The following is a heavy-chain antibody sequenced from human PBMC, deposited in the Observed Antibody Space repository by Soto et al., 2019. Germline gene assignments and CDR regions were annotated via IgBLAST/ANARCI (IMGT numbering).Heavy chain of an antibody. CDR1: GFTFSSYS. CDR3: ARDGGYCSSTSCYHYWYFDL. CDR2: ISSSSSYI. Sequence: EVQLVESGGGLVKPGGSLRLSCAASGFTFSSYSMNWVRQAPGKGLEWVSSISSSSSYIYYADSVKGRFTISRDNAKNALYLQMNGLKGVGKAVYYFARDGGYCSSTSCYHYWYFDLWGRGTLVTVSS. D-gene: IGHD2-2*01. J-gene: IGHJ2*01. V-gene: IGHV3-21*01.